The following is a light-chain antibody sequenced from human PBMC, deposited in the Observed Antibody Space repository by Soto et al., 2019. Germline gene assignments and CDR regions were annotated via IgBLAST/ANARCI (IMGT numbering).Light chain of an antibody. Sequence: EIVLTQSPGTLSLSPGERATLSCRASQTINNKYLAWYQQEPGQAPRLLIHGVSIRATGIPDRFSGSGSATDFTLTISRLEPEDFAVYYCQLYSGSPWTFGQGTKVEIK. CDR1: QTINNKY. J-gene: IGKJ1*01. CDR2: GVS. V-gene: IGKV3-20*01. CDR3: QLYSGSPWT.